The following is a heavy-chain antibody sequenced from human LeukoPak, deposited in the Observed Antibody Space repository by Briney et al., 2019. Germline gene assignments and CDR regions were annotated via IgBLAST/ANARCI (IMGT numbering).Heavy chain of an antibody. Sequence: GGSLRLSCAASGLTFSSFSMNWVRQAPGKGLEWVSYISSSSDIIHYADSVKGRFTISRDNAKRSLYLEMNSLRAEDTAVYYCVRARYSSSSHYMDVWGKGTTVTVSS. CDR1: GLTFSSFS. CDR2: ISSSSDII. V-gene: IGHV3-48*04. CDR3: VRARYSSSSHYMDV. J-gene: IGHJ6*03. D-gene: IGHD6-6*01.